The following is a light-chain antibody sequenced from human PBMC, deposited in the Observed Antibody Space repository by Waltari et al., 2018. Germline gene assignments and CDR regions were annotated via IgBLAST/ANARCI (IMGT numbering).Light chain of an antibody. J-gene: IGKJ1*01. CDR2: AAS. CDR3: QQSYSTPTWT. Sequence: MTQSPATLSVSPGESATLSCRASQSVSSYLTWYQQKPGKAPKLLIYAASSLQSGVPARFSGSGSGTDFTLTISSLQPEDFATYYCQQSYSTPTWTFGQGTKVEIK. V-gene: IGKV1-39*01. CDR1: QSVSSY.